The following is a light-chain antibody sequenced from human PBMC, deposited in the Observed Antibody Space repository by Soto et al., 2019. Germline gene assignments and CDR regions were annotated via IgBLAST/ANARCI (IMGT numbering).Light chain of an antibody. Sequence: DIPMTQSPPSLSASVGDRVTITCRASQGIGNSLAWYQQKPGTVPKLLIYSASTLQSGVASRFSGSGSGTDFTLTISSLQPEDVAAYYCQKYNTVPATFGQGTRLEIK. CDR3: QKYNTVPAT. CDR2: SAS. CDR1: QGIGNS. V-gene: IGKV1-27*01. J-gene: IGKJ5*01.